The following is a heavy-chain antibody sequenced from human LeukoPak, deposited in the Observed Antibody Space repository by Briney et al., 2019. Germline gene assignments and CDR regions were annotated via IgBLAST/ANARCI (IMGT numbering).Heavy chain of an antibody. CDR1: GGSISSSRW. CDR3: ASLRDYSGSGSPRY. D-gene: IGHD3-10*01. V-gene: IGHV4-4*02. CDR2: IYHSGST. Sequence: SETLSLTCAVAGGSISSSRWWSWVRQPPGKGLEWIGKIYHSGSTNYNPSLESRVTISVDTSKNEFSLKLNSVTAADTAVYYCASLRDYSGSGSPRYWGQGTLVTVSS. J-gene: IGHJ4*02.